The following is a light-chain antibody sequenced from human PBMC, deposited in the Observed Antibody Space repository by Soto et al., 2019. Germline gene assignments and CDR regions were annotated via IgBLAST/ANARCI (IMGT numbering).Light chain of an antibody. V-gene: IGKV3-11*01. J-gene: IGKJ1*01. CDR2: DAS. CDR3: QQRLNWPPG. Sequence: ENVLTQSPDTLSLSPGERATLTCRASQSVTNYIAWYQQRPGQAPRLLIYDASNRATGVPARFSGSRSGTDFTLTISDLEPADFGLYYCQQRLNWPPGFGQGTKVDI. CDR1: QSVTNY.